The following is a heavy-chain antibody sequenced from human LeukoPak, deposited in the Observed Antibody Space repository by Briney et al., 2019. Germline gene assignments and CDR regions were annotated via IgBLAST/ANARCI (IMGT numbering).Heavy chain of an antibody. V-gene: IGHV4-30-2*01. J-gene: IGHJ4*02. CDR2: IYHIGST. CDR1: GGSISSGGYS. CDR3: ARGWPRYSSGWYPISVVGNFDY. Sequence: PSQTLSLTCAVSGGSISSGGYSWSWIRQPPGKGLEWIGYIYHIGSTYYNPSLKSRVTISVDTSKNQFSLKLSSVTAADTAVYYCARGWPRYSSGWYPISVVGNFDYWGQGTLVTVSS. D-gene: IGHD6-19*01.